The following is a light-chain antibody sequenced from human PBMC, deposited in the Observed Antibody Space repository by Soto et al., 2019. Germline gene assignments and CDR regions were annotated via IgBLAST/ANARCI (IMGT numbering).Light chain of an antibody. CDR2: KTS. V-gene: IGKV1-5*03. J-gene: IGKJ1*01. Sequence: DIQMTQSPSTLSASVGDRVTITCRASQSISSWLAWYQQKPGKAPNLLIYKTSTLESGVPSRFSGSGSGTEFTLTISSLQPDDVATYYCQQYDTYSRTFGQGTKVDI. CDR1: QSISSW. CDR3: QQYDTYSRT.